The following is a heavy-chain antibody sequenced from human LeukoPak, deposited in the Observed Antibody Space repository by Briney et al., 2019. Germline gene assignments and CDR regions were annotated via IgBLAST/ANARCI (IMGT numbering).Heavy chain of an antibody. Sequence: SETLSLTCTVSGGSLSSSSYYWGWIRQPPGKGLEWIGSIYYIGSTYSNPSLKSRVTISVDTSKNQFSLKLSSVTAADTAVYYCARGDSGYDYGYYYYYMDVWGKGTTVTVSS. D-gene: IGHD5-12*01. J-gene: IGHJ6*03. CDR2: IYYIGST. CDR1: GGSLSSSSYY. CDR3: ARGDSGYDYGYYYYYMDV. V-gene: IGHV4-39*01.